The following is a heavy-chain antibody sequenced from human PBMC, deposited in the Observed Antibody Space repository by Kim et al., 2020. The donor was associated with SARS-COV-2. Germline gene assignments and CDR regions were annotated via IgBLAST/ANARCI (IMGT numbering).Heavy chain of an antibody. CDR1: GFTFGDYA. CDR2: IRSKAYGGTT. V-gene: IGHV3-49*04. Sequence: GGSLRLSCTASGFTFGDYAMSWVRQAPGKGLGWVGFIRSKAYGGTTEYAASVKGRFTISRDDSKSIAYLQMNSLKTEDTAVYYCTRDPYRNYYDSSGYYYYWGQGTLVTVSS. CDR3: TRDPYRNYYDSSGYYYY. J-gene: IGHJ4*02. D-gene: IGHD3-22*01.